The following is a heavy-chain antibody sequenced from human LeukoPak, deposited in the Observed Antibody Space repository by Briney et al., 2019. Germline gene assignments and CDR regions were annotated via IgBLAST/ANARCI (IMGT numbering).Heavy chain of an antibody. CDR2: IYHSGST. V-gene: IGHV4-38-2*02. CDR1: GYSISSGYY. CDR3: ARGGLRYFDYENGFDI. D-gene: IGHD3-9*01. J-gene: IGHJ3*02. Sequence: SETLSLTCTVSGYSISSGYYWGWIRQPPGKGLEWIGSIYHSGSTYYNPSLKSRVTISVDTSKNQFSLKLSSVTAADTAVYYCARGGLRYFDYENGFDIWGQGTMVTVSS.